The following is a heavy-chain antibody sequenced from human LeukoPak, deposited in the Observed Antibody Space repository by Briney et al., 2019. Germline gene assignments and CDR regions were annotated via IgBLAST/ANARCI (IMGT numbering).Heavy chain of an antibody. CDR3: ARVNVPYRGGRMDV. J-gene: IGHJ6*03. D-gene: IGHD3-10*01. CDR2: ISSSSSYI. Sequence: GGSLRLSCAASGLTFSSYSMNWVRQAPGKGLEWVSPISSSSSYIYYADSVKGRFTISRDNAKNSLYLQMNSLRAEDTAVYYCARVNVPYRGGRMDVWGKGTTVTVSS. V-gene: IGHV3-21*01. CDR1: GLTFSSYS.